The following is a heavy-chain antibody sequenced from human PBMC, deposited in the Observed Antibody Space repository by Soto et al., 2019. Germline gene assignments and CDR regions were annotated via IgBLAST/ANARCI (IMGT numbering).Heavy chain of an antibody. CDR3: LRGQPEHSND. CDR1: GYAFTSHD. Sequence: QVQLVQSGAEVQKPGASVKVSCKASGYAFTSHDINWVRQAPGQGLEWMEWLNPNTGDTGYAQKLQGRVTMTRDTSINTAYMALSSLISEDTAVYYCLRGQPEHSNDWGQGARVTVSS. V-gene: IGHV1-8*01. D-gene: IGHD2-8*01. J-gene: IGHJ4*02. CDR2: LNPNTGDT.